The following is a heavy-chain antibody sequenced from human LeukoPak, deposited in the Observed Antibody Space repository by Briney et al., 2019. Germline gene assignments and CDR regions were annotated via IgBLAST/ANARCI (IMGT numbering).Heavy chain of an antibody. CDR3: ARGQPYGDYNYFDL. CDR1: GYTFIGYY. CDR2: INPSTGGT. J-gene: IGHJ2*01. D-gene: IGHD4-17*01. V-gene: IGHV1-2*06. Sequence: GASVKVSCKASGYTFIGYYMHWVRQAPGQGLEWMGRINPSTGGTNSAQKFQGRVTMTRDTSISTAYMELSRLTSDDTAIYYCARGQPYGDYNYFDLWGRGTLVTVSS.